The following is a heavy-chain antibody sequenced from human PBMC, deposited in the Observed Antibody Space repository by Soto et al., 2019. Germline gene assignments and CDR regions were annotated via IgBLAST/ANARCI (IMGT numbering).Heavy chain of an antibody. D-gene: IGHD6-19*01. CDR2: IYPGDSDT. CDR3: AGALAVAGRSSWFDP. Sequence: PGESLKISCKGSGYSFTSYWIGWVRQMPGKGLEWMGIIYPGDSDTRYSPSFQGQVTISADKSISTAYLQWSSLKASDTAMYYCAGALAVAGRSSWFDPWGQGTLVTVSS. CDR1: GYSFTSYW. V-gene: IGHV5-51*01. J-gene: IGHJ5*02.